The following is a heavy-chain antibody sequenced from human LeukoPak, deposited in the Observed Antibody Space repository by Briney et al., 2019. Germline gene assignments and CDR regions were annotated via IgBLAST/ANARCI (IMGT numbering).Heavy chain of an antibody. Sequence: PGGSLRLSCVASGLNFDDSAMHWVRQAPGKGLEWVSVISGSGANTYYADSVRGRFTISRDKSKNTVSLQMNSLRGEDTAVYYCAKDVRVGGGGMDVWGQGTPVTVSS. CDR2: ISGSGANT. CDR3: AKDVRVGGGGMDV. V-gene: IGHV3-23*01. D-gene: IGHD1-26*01. J-gene: IGHJ6*02. CDR1: GLNFDDSA.